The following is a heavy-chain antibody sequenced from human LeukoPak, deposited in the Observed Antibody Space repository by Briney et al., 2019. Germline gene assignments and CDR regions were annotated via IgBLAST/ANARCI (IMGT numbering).Heavy chain of an antibody. CDR3: AKPTKVFGVVIS. V-gene: IGHV3-21*04. D-gene: IGHD3-3*01. Sequence: GGSLRLSCAASGFTFSSYSMNWVRQAPGKGLEWVSSISSSSSYIYYADSVKGRFTISRDNSKNTLYLQMNSLRAEDTAVYYCAKPTKVFGVVISWGQGTMVTVSS. J-gene: IGHJ3*01. CDR1: GFTFSSYS. CDR2: ISSSSSYI.